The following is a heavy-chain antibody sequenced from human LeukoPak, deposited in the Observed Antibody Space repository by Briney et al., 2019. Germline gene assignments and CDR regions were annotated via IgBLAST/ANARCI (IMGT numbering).Heavy chain of an antibody. CDR1: GFTFSSYA. J-gene: IGHJ6*03. Sequence: PGGSLRLSCAASGFTFSSYAMHWVRQAPGKGLEYVSGISTNGGSTYYADSVKGRFTISRDNSKNTLFLQMNSLRAEDTAVYYCARVLSGRGSLYDYYYYMDVWGKGTTVTISS. CDR3: ARVLSGRGSLYDYYYYMDV. CDR2: ISTNGGST. V-gene: IGHV3-64*02. D-gene: IGHD3-10*01.